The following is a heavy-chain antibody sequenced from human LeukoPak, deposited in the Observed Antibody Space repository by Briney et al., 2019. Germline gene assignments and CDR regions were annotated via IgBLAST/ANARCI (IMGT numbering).Heavy chain of an antibody. J-gene: IGHJ6*03. D-gene: IGHD3-10*01. CDR2: ISAYNGNT. CDR3: ARAPGFAGGDDYYYYYMDV. Sequence: ASVTVSCKASGYTFTSYGISWVRQAPGQGFEWMGWISAYNGNTNYAQKLQGRVTMTTDTSTSTAYMELRSLRSDDTAVYYCARAPGFAGGDDYYYYYMDVWGKGTTVTVSS. V-gene: IGHV1-18*01. CDR1: GYTFTSYG.